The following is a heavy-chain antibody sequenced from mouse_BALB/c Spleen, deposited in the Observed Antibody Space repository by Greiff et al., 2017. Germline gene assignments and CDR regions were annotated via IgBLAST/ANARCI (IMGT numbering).Heavy chain of an antibody. D-gene: IGHD3-3*01. Sequence: DVMLVESGGGLVKPGGSLKLSCAASGFTFSSYTMSWVRQTPEKRLEWVATISSGGSYTYYPDSVKGRFTISRDNAKNTLYLQMSSLKSEDTAMYYCTRDRGCFDYWGQGTTLTVSS. V-gene: IGHV5-6-4*01. CDR2: ISSGGSYT. J-gene: IGHJ2*01. CDR3: TRDRGCFDY. CDR1: GFTFSSYT.